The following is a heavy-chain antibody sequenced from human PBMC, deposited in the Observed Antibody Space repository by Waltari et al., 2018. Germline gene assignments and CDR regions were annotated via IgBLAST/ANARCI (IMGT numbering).Heavy chain of an antibody. CDR1: GSTFSGRH. Sequence: EGQLVESGGGLVQPGGSLRLSGVASGSTFSGRHLTWVRQSPGKGREWLAYIGSGFNVWYSDSVKGRFTISRDNAKNSLYLQMNSLRVEDMGIYYCASDRDWAFNVWGQGTMVTVSS. D-gene: IGHD2-21*01. CDR3: ASDRDWAFNV. J-gene: IGHJ3*01. CDR2: IGSGFNV. V-gene: IGHV3-48*03.